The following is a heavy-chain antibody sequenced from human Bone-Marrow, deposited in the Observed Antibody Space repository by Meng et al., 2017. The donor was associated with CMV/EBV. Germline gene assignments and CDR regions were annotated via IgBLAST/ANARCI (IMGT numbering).Heavy chain of an antibody. CDR3: ASPEPSLG. D-gene: IGHD1-14*01. V-gene: IGHV5-51*01. CDR1: GYSFSSYW. Sequence: LKFSCTAYGYSFSSYWIGWVRQLPGQGLDWMGITYPGASDPRYSPSFQGKVTISADKSISTAYLQWSSLKASDTAMYYCASPEPSLGWGQGTLVTVSS. CDR2: TYPGASDP. J-gene: IGHJ4*02.